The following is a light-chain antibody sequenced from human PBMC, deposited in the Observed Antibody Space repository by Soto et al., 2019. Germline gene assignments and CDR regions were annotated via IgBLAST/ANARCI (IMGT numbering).Light chain of an antibody. CDR1: QDITHC. V-gene: IGKV1-33*01. J-gene: IGKJ5*01. CDR3: QQYEDLPIT. CDR2: DAS. Sequence: DIQMTQSPSSLFASVGDRVTITCQASQDITHCLNWYQQKPGKAPNLLIYDASNLNTGVPSRFSGGGSGTEFTFTMSSLQPEDIATYYCQQYEDLPITFGQGTRLQIK.